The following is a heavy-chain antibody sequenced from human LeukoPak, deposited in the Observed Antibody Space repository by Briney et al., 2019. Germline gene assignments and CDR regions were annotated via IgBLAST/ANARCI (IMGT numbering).Heavy chain of an antibody. CDR2: INHSGST. J-gene: IGHJ4*02. CDR1: GGSFSGYY. CDR3: ARHSIMITFGGVIALLSLDY. V-gene: IGHV4-34*01. Sequence: SETLSLTCAVYGGSFSGYYWSWIRQPPGKGLEWIGEINHSGSTNYNPSLKSRVTISVDTSKNQFSLKLSSVTAADTAVYYCARHSIMITFGGVIALLSLDYWGQGTLVTVSS. D-gene: IGHD3-16*02.